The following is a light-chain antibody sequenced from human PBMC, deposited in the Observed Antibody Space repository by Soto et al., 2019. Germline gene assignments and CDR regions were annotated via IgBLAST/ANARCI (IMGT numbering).Light chain of an antibody. Sequence: DIVMTQSPLSLPVTPGEPASISCRSRQSLLHSSGYNYVDWYLQKPGRSPKLLIYLASTRAYGVTARFSGVGSGIDFTLSISRVEAEDVGVYYCIQALQTPQTFGTGTKVEI. CDR1: QSLLHSSGYNY. CDR3: IQALQTPQT. J-gene: IGKJ1*01. V-gene: IGKV2-28*01. CDR2: LAS.